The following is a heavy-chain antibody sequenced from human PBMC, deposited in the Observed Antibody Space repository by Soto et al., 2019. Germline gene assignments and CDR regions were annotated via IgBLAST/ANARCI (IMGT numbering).Heavy chain of an antibody. Sequence: GASVKVSCKASGYTFTSYGISWVRQAPGQGREWMGWSSAYNGNTNYAQKLQGRVTMNTDSSTSTAYMELRSLRSDDTAVYYCARDRKWGAGYRLSLEMATTTYDAFDIWGQGTMVTVSS. CDR1: GYTFTSYG. V-gene: IGHV1-18*01. J-gene: IGHJ3*02. D-gene: IGHD1-1*01. CDR3: ARDRKWGAGYRLSLEMATTTYDAFDI. CDR2: SSAYNGNT.